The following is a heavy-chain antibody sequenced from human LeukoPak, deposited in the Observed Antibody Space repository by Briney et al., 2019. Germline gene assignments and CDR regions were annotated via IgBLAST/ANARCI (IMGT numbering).Heavy chain of an antibody. CDR3: ARRDWGTLNTFDI. V-gene: IGHV3-74*01. J-gene: IGHJ3*02. D-gene: IGHD3-16*01. Sequence: GGSLRLSCAASGFTFSGYWMHWVRQAPGKGLVWVSRINSDGSTTNYVDSVKGRFTISRDNAKNTLYLQMNSLRAEDTAVYYCARRDWGTLNTFDIWGQGTMDTVSS. CDR1: GFTFSGYW. CDR2: INSDGSTT.